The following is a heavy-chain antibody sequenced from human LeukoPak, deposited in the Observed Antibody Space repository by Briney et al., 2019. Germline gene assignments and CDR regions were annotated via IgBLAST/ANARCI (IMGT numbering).Heavy chain of an antibody. CDR2: FDPEDGET. D-gene: IGHD3-16*02. Sequence: ASVKVSCKVSGYTLTELSMHWVRQAPGKGLEWMGGFDPEDGETIYAQKFQGGVTMTEDTSTDTAYMELSSLRSEDTAVYYCATVGGITFGGVIVSGYFDYWGQGTLVTVSS. J-gene: IGHJ4*02. V-gene: IGHV1-24*01. CDR3: ATVGGITFGGVIVSGYFDY. CDR1: GYTLTELS.